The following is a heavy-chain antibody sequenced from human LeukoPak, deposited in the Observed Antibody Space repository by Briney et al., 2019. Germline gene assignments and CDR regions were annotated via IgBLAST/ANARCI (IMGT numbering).Heavy chain of an antibody. V-gene: IGHV1-46*01. CDR3: ARGGPADGTVNIFDY. J-gene: IGHJ4*02. CDR2: INPSIGST. CDR1: GYTFPRYG. D-gene: IGHD4-17*01. Sequence: ASVKVSCKASGYTFPRYGVSWVRLAPGQGLEWMGVINPSIGSTVYAQNFQGRLTLSRDTSTSTVYVDLSSLRSEDTAVYYCARGGPADGTVNIFDYCGQGTLVTVSS.